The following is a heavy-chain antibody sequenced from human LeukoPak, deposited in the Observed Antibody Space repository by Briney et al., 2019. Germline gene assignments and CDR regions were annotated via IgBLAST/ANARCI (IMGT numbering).Heavy chain of an antibody. CDR3: ASGDSGSYYHDY. CDR1: GYTFTGYY. Sequence: ASVKVSCKASGYTFTGYYMHWVRQAPGQGLEWMGWINPNSGGTNYAQKFQGRVTMTTDTSTSTAYMELRSLRSDDTAVYYCASGDSGSYYHDYWGQGTLVTVSS. CDR2: INPNSGGT. V-gene: IGHV1-2*02. J-gene: IGHJ4*02. D-gene: IGHD1-26*01.